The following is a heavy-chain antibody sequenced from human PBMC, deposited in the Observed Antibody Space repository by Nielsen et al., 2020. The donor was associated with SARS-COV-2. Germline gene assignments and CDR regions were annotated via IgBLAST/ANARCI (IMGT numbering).Heavy chain of an antibody. V-gene: IGHV3-23*01. CDR1: GFTFSSYA. CDR2: ISGSGGST. D-gene: IGHD6-19*01. J-gene: IGHJ6*02. CDR3: AKTSQSDDYYYYYGMDV. Sequence: GESLKISCAASGFTFSSYAMSWVRQAPGKGLEWVSAISGSGGSTYYADSVKGRFTISRDNSKNTLYLQMNSLRAEDTAVYYCAKTSQSDDYYYYYGMDVWGQGTTVTVPS.